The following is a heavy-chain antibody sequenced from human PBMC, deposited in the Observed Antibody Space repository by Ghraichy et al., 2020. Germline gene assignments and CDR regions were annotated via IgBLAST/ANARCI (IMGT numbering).Heavy chain of an antibody. J-gene: IGHJ4*02. CDR3: AKEEDETYTLHLNY. Sequence: GGSLRLSCAASGFNFSRYAMSWVRQAPGKGLEWVSAISGSGGYTYYADSVKGRFTISRDNSENTLYLQLNSLRVEDTAIYYCAKEEDETYTLHLNYWGQGTLVTVSS. CDR1: GFNFSRYA. CDR2: ISGSGGYT. V-gene: IGHV3-23*01. D-gene: IGHD2-15*01.